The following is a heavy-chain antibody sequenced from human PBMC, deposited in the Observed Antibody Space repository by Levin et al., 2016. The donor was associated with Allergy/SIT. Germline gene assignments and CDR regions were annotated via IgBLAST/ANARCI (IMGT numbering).Heavy chain of an antibody. CDR3: ARLGEIYCSSTSCPGYYYYYMDV. J-gene: IGHJ6*03. Sequence: WIRQPPGKGLVWVSRINSDGSSTSYADSVKGRFTISRDNAKNTLYLQMNSLRAEDTAVYYCARLGEIYCSSTSCPGYYYYYMDVWGKGTTVTVSS. D-gene: IGHD2-2*01. CDR2: INSDGSST. V-gene: IGHV3-74*01.